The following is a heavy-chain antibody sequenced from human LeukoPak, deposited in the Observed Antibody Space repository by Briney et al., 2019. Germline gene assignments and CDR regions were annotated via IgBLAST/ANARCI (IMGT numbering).Heavy chain of an antibody. Sequence: SETLSLTCAVYGGSFSGYYWSWIRQPPGKGLEWIGEINHSGSTNYNPSLKSRVTISVDTSKNQFSLKLSSVTAADTAVYYCARLGSKYYFDYWGQGTLATVSS. CDR3: ARLGSKYYFDY. D-gene: IGHD4-11*01. CDR2: INHSGST. V-gene: IGHV4-34*01. J-gene: IGHJ4*02. CDR1: GGSFSGYY.